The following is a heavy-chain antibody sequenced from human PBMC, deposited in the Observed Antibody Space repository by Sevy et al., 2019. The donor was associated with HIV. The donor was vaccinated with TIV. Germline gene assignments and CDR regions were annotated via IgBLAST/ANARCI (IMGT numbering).Heavy chain of an antibody. CDR3: AKVDVVVPVADYGLDV. J-gene: IGHJ6*02. Sequence: GGSLRLSCAASGFTFGNYAMSWVRQAPGKGLEWVSSISRSGGSTHYSDSVKGRFTISRDNSKSMLFLQMNRLRAEDTAVYYCAKVDVVVPVADYGLDVWGQGTTVTVSS. V-gene: IGHV3-23*01. CDR2: ISRSGGST. D-gene: IGHD2-2*01. CDR1: GFTFGNYA.